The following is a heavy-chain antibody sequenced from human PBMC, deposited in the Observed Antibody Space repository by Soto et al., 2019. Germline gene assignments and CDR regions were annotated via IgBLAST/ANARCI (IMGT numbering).Heavy chain of an antibody. CDR1: GGSVTSDEDY. Sequence: SETLSLTCTVSGGSVTSDEDYWTWIRQSPGKGLEWIGYISNSGSTGYNPSLRTRLSMSVDRSKNQFTLRLTSVTAADTAVYFCATESGSTYGYFDHWGQGTQVTVSS. J-gene: IGHJ4*02. CDR2: ISNSGST. V-gene: IGHV4-30-4*01. CDR3: ATESGSTYGYFDH. D-gene: IGHD5-18*01.